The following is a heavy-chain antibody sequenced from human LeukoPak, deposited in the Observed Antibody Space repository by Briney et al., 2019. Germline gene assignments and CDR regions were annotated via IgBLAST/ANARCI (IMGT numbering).Heavy chain of an antibody. V-gene: IGHV5-51*01. Sequence: GESLKISCKGSGYSFTSYWIGWVRQMPGKGLEWMGIIYPGDSGTRYSPSFQGQVTISADKSISTAYLQWSSLKASDTAMYYCARQECSGGSCYPIDAFDIWGQGTMVTVSS. D-gene: IGHD2-15*01. CDR3: ARQECSGGSCYPIDAFDI. CDR1: GYSFTSYW. J-gene: IGHJ3*02. CDR2: IYPGDSGT.